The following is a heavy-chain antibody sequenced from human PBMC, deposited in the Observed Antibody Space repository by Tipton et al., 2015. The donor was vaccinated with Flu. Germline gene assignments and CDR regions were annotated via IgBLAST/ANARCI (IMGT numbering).Heavy chain of an antibody. Sequence: SLRLSCTASGFTLNSNPMHRVRQTPGKGLEWVALISHDGNNKQYSNSAEGRFTISRDTSKNTLYLQMNSLRDEDTAIYYCGREFASSGYAGTFDYWGQGTLVTVSS. CDR1: GFTLNSNP. J-gene: IGHJ4*02. V-gene: IGHV3-30-3*01. CDR3: GREFASSGYAGTFDY. D-gene: IGHD3-22*01. CDR2: ISHDGNNK.